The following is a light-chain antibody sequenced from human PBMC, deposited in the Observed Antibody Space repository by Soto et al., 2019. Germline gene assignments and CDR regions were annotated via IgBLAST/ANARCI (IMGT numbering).Light chain of an antibody. CDR3: CSLAAGTTWV. CDR1: SSDVGSYNR. Sequence: QSALTQPASVSGSPGQSITISCTGTSSDVGSYNRVTWYQQYAGEAPKLIIYEDSERPSGVPNRFSGSKSGNTASLTISGLQTEAEADYYCCSLAAGTTWVFGGGTKLTVL. V-gene: IGLV2-23*01. CDR2: EDS. J-gene: IGLJ3*02.